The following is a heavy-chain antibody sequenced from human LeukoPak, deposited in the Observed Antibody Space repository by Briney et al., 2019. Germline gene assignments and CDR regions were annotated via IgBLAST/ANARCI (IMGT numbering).Heavy chain of an antibody. CDR1: GGSFSGYY. V-gene: IGHV4-34*01. Sequence: SGTLSLTCAVYGGSFSGYYWSWIRQPPGKGLEWIGEINHSGSTNYNPSLKSRVTISVDTSKNQFSLKLSSVTAADTAVYYCARGDDLLPGMAVAGTDYWGQGTLVTVSS. D-gene: IGHD6-19*01. J-gene: IGHJ4*02. CDR2: INHSGST. CDR3: ARGDDLLPGMAVAGTDY.